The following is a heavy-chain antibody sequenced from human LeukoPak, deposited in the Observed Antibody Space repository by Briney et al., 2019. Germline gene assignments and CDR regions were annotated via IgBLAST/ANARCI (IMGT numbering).Heavy chain of an antibody. Sequence: NASETLSLTCTVSGASISGSSHYFWGWIRQTPGKGLEWIGTIYHSGSTYYNPSLKSRVTISVDTSKNQFSLKLTSVTAADTAVYYCARDQSGYDYPFDYWGRGTLVTVSS. V-gene: IGHV4-39*07. CDR1: GASISGSSHYF. CDR2: IYHSGST. CDR3: ARDQSGYDYPFDY. D-gene: IGHD5-12*01. J-gene: IGHJ4*02.